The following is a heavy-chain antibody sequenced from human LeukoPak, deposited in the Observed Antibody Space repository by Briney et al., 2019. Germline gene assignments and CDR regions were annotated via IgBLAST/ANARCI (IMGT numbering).Heavy chain of an antibody. CDR2: IWHDGSHK. CDR1: GFAFNTYA. J-gene: IGHJ4*02. V-gene: IGHV3-33*01. Sequence: GRSLRLSCAASGFAFNTYAMHWVRQAPGQGLEWVALIWHDGSHKFYSNSVRGQFTISRDNSKNTVSLQMNNLRPEDTAVYYCAGEIFGSGSYPDFCGQGTLVTVSS. D-gene: IGHD3-10*01. CDR3: AGEIFGSGSYPDF.